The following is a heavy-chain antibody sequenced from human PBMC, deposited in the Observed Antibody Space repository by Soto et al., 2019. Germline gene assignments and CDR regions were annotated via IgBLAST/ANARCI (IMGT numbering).Heavy chain of an antibody. V-gene: IGHV3-23*01. D-gene: IGHD1-26*01. J-gene: IGHJ6*02. CDR3: AKGAGDRLSLGMDV. CDR1: GFNFDSHA. Sequence: EVQLLESGGAVVQPGGSLRLSCVGSGFNFDSHAMSWVRQAPGKGLEWVSSVSPSGASTHFPDFLKGRFSSSRDNSKDTLFLQMTGLRAEDTAVYYCAKGAGDRLSLGMDVWGQGTTVTVSS. CDR2: VSPSGAST.